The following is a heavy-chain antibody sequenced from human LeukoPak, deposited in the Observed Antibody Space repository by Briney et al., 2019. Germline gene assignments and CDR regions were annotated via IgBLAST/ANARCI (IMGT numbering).Heavy chain of an antibody. J-gene: IGHJ3*02. Sequence: SETLSLTCTVSGGSISSSNWWSWVRQPPGKGLEWIGEIYHSGSTNYNPSLKSRVTISVDKSKNQFSLKLSSVTAADTAVYYCARGIAVAGTVFLDAFDIWGQGTMVTVSS. CDR3: ARGIAVAGTVFLDAFDI. CDR2: IYHSGST. D-gene: IGHD6-19*01. V-gene: IGHV4-4*02. CDR1: GGSISSSNW.